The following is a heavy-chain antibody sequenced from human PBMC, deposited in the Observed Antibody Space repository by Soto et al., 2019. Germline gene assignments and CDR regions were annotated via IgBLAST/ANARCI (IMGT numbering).Heavy chain of an antibody. Sequence: QVQVLQSGAEVKKPGSSVRVSCKASGGTSSSYAITWMRQAPGQGPGWRGGIIPILNTTDYAEKLQGRVTFTADESTSTVYMNLSTLTSEDTAVYYCASGGTTVNRRFDFWGQGTLVTVSS. D-gene: IGHD1-1*01. CDR1: GGTSSSYA. CDR3: ASGGTTVNRRFDF. CDR2: IIPILNTT. V-gene: IGHV1-69*01. J-gene: IGHJ4*02.